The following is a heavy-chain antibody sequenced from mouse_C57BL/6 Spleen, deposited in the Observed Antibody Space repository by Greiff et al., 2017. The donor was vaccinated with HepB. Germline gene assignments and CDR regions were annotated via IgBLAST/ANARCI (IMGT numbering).Heavy chain of an antibody. CDR2: IDPSDSET. CDR1: GYTFTSYW. D-gene: IGHD1-1*01. V-gene: IGHV1-52*01. CDR3: ARLIYYGSSLAMDY. Sequence: VQLQQPGAELVRPGSSVKLSCKASGYTFTSYWMHWVKQRPIQGLEWIGNIDPSDSETHYNQKFKDKATLTVDKSSSTAYMQLSSLTSEDSAVYYCARLIYYGSSLAMDYWGQGTSVTVSS. J-gene: IGHJ4*01.